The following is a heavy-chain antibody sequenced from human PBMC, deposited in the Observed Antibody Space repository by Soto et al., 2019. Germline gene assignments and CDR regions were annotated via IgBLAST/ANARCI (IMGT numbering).Heavy chain of an antibody. CDR1: GGSVNGYY. V-gene: IGHV4-34*01. Sequence: SETLSLTCAVYGGSVNGYYWNWIRQPPGKGLEWTGEINHTGGTHYNPSLKSRVTMTVDTSKNQYSLRLSSVTVADTAIYYCATRITVFGLLIPPFDPWGQGTKGTVYS. D-gene: IGHD3-3*01. J-gene: IGHJ5*02. CDR3: ATRITVFGLLIPPFDP. CDR2: INHTGGT.